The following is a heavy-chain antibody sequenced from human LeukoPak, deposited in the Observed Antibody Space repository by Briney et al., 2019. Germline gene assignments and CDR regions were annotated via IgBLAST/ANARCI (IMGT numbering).Heavy chain of an antibody. CDR1: GFTFSSYW. V-gene: IGHV3-23*01. CDR2: ISGSGGST. CDR3: AKAEEWLPNRYFDL. D-gene: IGHD5-12*01. J-gene: IGHJ2*01. Sequence: GGSLRLSCAASGFTFSSYWMSWVRQAPGKGLEWVSAISGSGGSTYYADSVKGRFTISRDNSKNTLYLQMNSLRAEDTAVYYCAKAEEWLPNRYFDLWGRGTLVTVSS.